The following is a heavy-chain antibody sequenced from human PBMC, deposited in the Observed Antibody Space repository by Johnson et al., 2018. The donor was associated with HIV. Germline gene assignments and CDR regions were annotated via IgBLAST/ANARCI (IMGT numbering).Heavy chain of an antibody. J-gene: IGHJ3*02. CDR2: IYSGGST. CDR1: GFTVSSNY. CDR3: ARGSGVLTGGDSDAFDI. V-gene: IGHV3-53*01. D-gene: IGHD4-17*01. Sequence: VQLVEYGGGLIQPGGSLRLSCAASGFTVSSNYMSWVRQAPGKGLEWVSVIYSGGSTYYAASVKGRFTISRDNSKNTLYLQMNSLRAEDTAVYYCARGSGVLTGGDSDAFDIWGQGTMVTVSS.